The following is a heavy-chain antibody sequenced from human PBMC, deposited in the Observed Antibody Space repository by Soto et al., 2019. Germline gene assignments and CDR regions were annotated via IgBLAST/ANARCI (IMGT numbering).Heavy chain of an antibody. J-gene: IGHJ4*02. CDR2: IYYSGST. CDR1: GGSISSSSYY. CDR3: ARTSGYDLYYFDY. D-gene: IGHD5-12*01. Sequence: SETLSLTCTVSGGSISSSSYYWGWIRQPPGKGLEWIGSIYYSGSTYYNPSLKSRVTISVDTSKNQFSLKLSSVTAADTAVYYCARTSGYDLYYFDYWGQGTLVTVSS. V-gene: IGHV4-39*01.